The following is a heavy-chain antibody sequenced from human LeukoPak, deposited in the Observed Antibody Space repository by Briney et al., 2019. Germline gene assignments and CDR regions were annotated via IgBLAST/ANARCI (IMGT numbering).Heavy chain of an antibody. CDR3: ARDYGTLVRGVVDY. CDR2: IDPNSGYT. D-gene: IGHD3-10*01. CDR1: GYIFNDYY. J-gene: IGHJ4*02. Sequence: GASVKVSCKASGYIFNDYYMHWVRQAPGQGLEWMGWIDPNSGYTHYAQKFQGRVTMTRDTSISTAYMELSRLRSDDTAVYYCARDYGTLVRGVVDYWGQGTLVTVSS. V-gene: IGHV1-2*02.